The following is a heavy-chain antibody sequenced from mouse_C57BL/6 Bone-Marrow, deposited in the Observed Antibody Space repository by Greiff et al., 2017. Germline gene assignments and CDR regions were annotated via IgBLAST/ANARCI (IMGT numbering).Heavy chain of an antibody. CDR1: GFTFSDYY. J-gene: IGHJ4*01. CDR3: ARQPIRWAMDY. Sequence: EVQGVESGGGLVQPGGSLKLSCAASGFTFSDYYMYWVRQTPEKRLEWVAYISNGGGSTYSPDTVKGRFTISRDNAKNTLYLQMSRLKSEDTAMYYCARQPIRWAMDYWGQGTSVTVSS. CDR2: ISNGGGST. V-gene: IGHV5-12*01.